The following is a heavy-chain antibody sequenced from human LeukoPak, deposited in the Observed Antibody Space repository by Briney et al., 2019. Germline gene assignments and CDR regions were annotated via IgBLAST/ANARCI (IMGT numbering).Heavy chain of an antibody. D-gene: IGHD6-13*01. CDR3: ARALEAAAGTYNDAFDI. Sequence: PGGSPRLSCAASGFTFSSYSMNWVRQAPGKGLEWVSSISSSSSYIYYADSVKGRFTISRDNAKNSLYLQMNSLRVEDTAVYYCARALEAAAGTYNDAFDIWGQGTMVTVSS. CDR1: GFTFSSYS. J-gene: IGHJ3*02. CDR2: ISSSSSYI. V-gene: IGHV3-21*01.